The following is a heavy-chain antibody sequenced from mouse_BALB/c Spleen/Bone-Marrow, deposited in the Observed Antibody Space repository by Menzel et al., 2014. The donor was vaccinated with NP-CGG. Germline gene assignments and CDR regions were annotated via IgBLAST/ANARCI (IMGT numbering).Heavy chain of an antibody. V-gene: IGHV5-4*02. CDR1: GFTFSDYY. CDR3: ARVVTTATLYWYFDV. J-gene: IGHJ1*01. Sequence: EVKLQESGGGLVKPGGSLKLPCAASGFTFSDYYMYWVRQTPEKRLEWVATISDGGSYTYYPDSVKGRFTISRDNAKNNLYLQMSSLKSEDTAMYYCARVVTTATLYWYFDVWGAGTTVTVSS. CDR2: ISDGGSYT. D-gene: IGHD1-2*01.